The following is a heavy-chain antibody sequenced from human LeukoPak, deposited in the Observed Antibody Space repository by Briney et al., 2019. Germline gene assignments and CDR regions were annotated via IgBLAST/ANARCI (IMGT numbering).Heavy chain of an antibody. D-gene: IGHD5-18*01. CDR1: GYSFTTYW. V-gene: IGHV5-51*01. J-gene: IGHJ4*02. CDR2: IYPGDSDT. CDR3: ARRAYSHEDQEYYFDF. Sequence: GESLKISCKGSGYSFTTYWITWVRQMPGKGLDWMGIIYPGDSDTRYSPSFQGQVTISADRSITTAYLQWSSLKASDTAMYYCARRAYSHEDQEYYFDFWGQGTLVTVSS.